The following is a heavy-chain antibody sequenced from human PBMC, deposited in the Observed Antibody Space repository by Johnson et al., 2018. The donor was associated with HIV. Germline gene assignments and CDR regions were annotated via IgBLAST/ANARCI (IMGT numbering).Heavy chain of an antibody. Sequence: EVQLVESGGGLIQPGGSLRLSCAASGFTVSSNYMSWVRQAPGKGLEWVSVIYSGGSTYYAESVQGRFTISRDNSKNTLYLQMNSLRAEDTAVYYCAKDRGAARAFDAFDIWGQGTMVTVSS. J-gene: IGHJ3*02. V-gene: IGHV3-53*01. CDR1: GFTVSSNY. CDR2: IYSGGST. CDR3: AKDRGAARAFDAFDI. D-gene: IGHD6-6*01.